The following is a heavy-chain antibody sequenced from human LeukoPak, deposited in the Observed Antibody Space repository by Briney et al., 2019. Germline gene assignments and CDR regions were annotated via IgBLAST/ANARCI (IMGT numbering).Heavy chain of an antibody. J-gene: IGHJ6*02. Sequence: GASVKVSCKASGYTFTGYYMHWVRQAPGQGLELVGLINPNSGGTNYEQKFLGRGVMTWDTSISTAYMELSRLRSDDTAVYYCARDGEQWLVKDDSRGGYYYYGMDVWGQGTTVTVSS. D-gene: IGHD6-19*01. CDR1: GYTFTGYY. V-gene: IGHV1-2*02. CDR2: INPNSGGT. CDR3: ARDGEQWLVKDDSRGGYYYYGMDV.